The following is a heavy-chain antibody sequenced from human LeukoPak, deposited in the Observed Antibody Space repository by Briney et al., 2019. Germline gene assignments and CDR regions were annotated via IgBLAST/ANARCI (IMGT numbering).Heavy chain of an antibody. D-gene: IGHD3-22*01. J-gene: IGHJ6*03. V-gene: IGHV3-20*04. CDR2: INWNGGST. CDR1: GFPFSGYE. Sequence: GGSLRLSCAASGFPFSGYEMNWVRQAPGKGLEWVSGINWNGGSTGYADSVKGRFTISRDNAKNSLYLQMNSLRAEDTALYYCASLYYYDSSGYYHYYYMDVWGKGTTVTVSS. CDR3: ASLYYYDSSGYYHYYYMDV.